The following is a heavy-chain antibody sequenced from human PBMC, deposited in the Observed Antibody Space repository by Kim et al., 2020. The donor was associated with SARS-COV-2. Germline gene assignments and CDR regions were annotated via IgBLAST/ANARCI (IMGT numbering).Heavy chain of an antibody. Sequence: GGSLRLSCAASGFTFSSYGMHWVRQAPGKGLEWVAVIWYDGSNKYYADSVKGRFTISRDNSKNTLYLQMNSLRAEDTAVYYCARDRAGIAEGETQNGGFRFAPWGQGTLVTVSS. CDR3: ARDRAGIAEGETQNGGFRFAP. J-gene: IGHJ5*02. CDR1: GFTFSSYG. V-gene: IGHV3-33*01. CDR2: IWYDGSNK. D-gene: IGHD6-13*01.